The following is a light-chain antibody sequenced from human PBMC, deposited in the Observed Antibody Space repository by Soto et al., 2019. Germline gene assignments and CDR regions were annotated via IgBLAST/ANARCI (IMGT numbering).Light chain of an antibody. V-gene: IGLV1-47*01. J-gene: IGLJ3*02. CDR1: SSNIGGNY. Sequence: QSVLTQPPSASGTPGQRVTISCSGSSSNIGGNYVHCYQQLPGTAPKLLIYRSTQRPSGIPDRFSGSKSGTSASRAIGGLRSEDEADYYWAAWDDSLSGWVFGGGTKRTVL. CDR3: AAWDDSLSGWV. CDR2: RST.